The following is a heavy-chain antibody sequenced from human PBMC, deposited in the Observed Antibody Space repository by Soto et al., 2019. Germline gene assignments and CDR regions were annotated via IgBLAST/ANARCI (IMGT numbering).Heavy chain of an antibody. CDR2: TYYRSKWYN. CDR1: GDSVSSNSAA. J-gene: IGHJ5*02. V-gene: IGHV6-1*01. D-gene: IGHD3-10*01. CDR3: ARGRVTMVRGVLNWFDP. Sequence: SQTLSLTCAISGDSVSSNSAAWNWIRQSPSRGLEWLGRTYYRSKWYNDYAVSVKSRITINPDTSKNQFSLQLNPVTPEDTAVYYCARGRVTMVRGVLNWFDPWGQGTLVTVSS.